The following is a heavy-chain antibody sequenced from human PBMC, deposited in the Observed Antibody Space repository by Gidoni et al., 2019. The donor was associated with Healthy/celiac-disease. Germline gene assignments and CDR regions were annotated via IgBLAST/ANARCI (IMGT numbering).Heavy chain of an antibody. Sequence: QVQLVESGGVVVQPGRSLRHSCAASGFTSSSYGMHRVRQAPGKGWEWVAVIAYDGSNKYDADSVKGRFTISRDNSKNTLYLQMNSLRAEDTAVYYCAKDSTWYYGSGSYFDIWGQGTMVTVSS. D-gene: IGHD3-10*01. CDR1: GFTSSSYG. CDR3: AKDSTWYYGSGSYFDI. CDR2: IAYDGSNK. J-gene: IGHJ3*02. V-gene: IGHV3-30*18.